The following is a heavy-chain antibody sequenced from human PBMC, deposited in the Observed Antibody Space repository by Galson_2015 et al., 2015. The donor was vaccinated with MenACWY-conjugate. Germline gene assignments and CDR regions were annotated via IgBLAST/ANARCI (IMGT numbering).Heavy chain of an antibody. CDR1: GFNFRNYW. V-gene: IGHV3-7*03. Sequence: SLRLSCAASGFNFRNYWMGWVRQAPGKGLEWVANIKQDGSEKSYVDSVKGRFTISRDNAKNSLYLQMNSLRAEDTGVYYCARENYFDYWGQGTLVTVSS. CDR3: ARENYFDY. J-gene: IGHJ4*02. CDR2: IKQDGSEK.